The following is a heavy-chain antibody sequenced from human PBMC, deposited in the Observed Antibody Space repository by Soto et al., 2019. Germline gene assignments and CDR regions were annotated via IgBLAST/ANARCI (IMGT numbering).Heavy chain of an antibody. J-gene: IGHJ4*02. CDR3: ARTSGYAFDY. D-gene: IGHD5-12*01. Sequence: EVQLLESGGGLVQPGGSLRLSCAASGFTFSSYAMHWVRQAPGKGLEYVSVINSNGGSTDYANSVKGRFTISRDNSKNTLYLQMGSLRAEDMAVYYCARTSGYAFDYWGRGTLVTVSS. CDR2: INSNGGST. V-gene: IGHV3-64*01. CDR1: GFTFSSYA.